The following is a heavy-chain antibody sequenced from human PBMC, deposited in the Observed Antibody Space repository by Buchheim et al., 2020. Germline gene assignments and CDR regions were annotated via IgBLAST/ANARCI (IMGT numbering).Heavy chain of an antibody. CDR3: AAVSGYYYDSSGYPNY. Sequence: EVQLLESGGGLVQPGGSLRLSCAASGFTFSSYAMSWVRQAPGKGLEWVSAISGSGGSTYYADYVKGRFTISRDTSKNTLYLQMNSLRAEDTAVYYCAAVSGYYYDSSGYPNYWGQGTL. J-gene: IGHJ4*02. D-gene: IGHD3-22*01. CDR2: ISGSGGST. V-gene: IGHV3-23*01. CDR1: GFTFSSYA.